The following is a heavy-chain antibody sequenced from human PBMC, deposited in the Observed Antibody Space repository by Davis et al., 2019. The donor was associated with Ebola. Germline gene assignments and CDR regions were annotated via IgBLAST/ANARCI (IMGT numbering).Heavy chain of an antibody. Sequence: LRLSCAISGDSVSSNSAAWNWIRQSPSRGLEWLGRTYYRSKWYSDYAVSVKSRITINADTSKNQFSLQMNSVTPEDTAVYYCARGLTWPLDSWGQGTLATVSS. CDR3: ARGLTWPLDS. J-gene: IGHJ4*02. CDR1: GDSVSSNSAA. CDR2: TYYRSKWYS. V-gene: IGHV6-1*01.